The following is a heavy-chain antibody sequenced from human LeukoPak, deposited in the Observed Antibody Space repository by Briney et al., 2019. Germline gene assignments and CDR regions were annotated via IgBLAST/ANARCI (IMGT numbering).Heavy chain of an antibody. CDR1: GISINPYY. J-gene: IGHJ4*02. CDR2: IISTTGSA. D-gene: IGHD7-27*01. Sequence: PSETLSLTCTVSGISINPYYWTWIRQPAGKGLEWIGRIISTTGSANYNPSLKSRVTMSVDTSKNQFSLELTSVTAADTAVYYCMKDGPNWGLLWGLGTLVTVSS. V-gene: IGHV4-4*07. CDR3: MKDGPNWGLL.